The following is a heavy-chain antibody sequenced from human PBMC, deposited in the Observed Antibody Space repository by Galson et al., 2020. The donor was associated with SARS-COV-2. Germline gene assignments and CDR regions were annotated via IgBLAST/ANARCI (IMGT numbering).Heavy chain of an antibody. V-gene: IGHV4-4*07. CDR3: AGAEVVPGLYFFDF. D-gene: IGHD3-22*01. J-gene: IGHJ4*02. CDR1: GGSISSFY. Sequence: ASETLSLTCTVSGGSISSFYWNWIRQPAGKGLEWIGRIYTSGSTNYNPSLKGRVTMSVDTSKNQFSLKLSSVTAADTAVYYCAGAEVVPGLYFFDFWGQGTLVTVSS. CDR2: IYTSGST.